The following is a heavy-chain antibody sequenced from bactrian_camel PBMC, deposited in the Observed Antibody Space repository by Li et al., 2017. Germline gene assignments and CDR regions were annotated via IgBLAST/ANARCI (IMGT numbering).Heavy chain of an antibody. D-gene: IGHD2*01. Sequence: HVQLVESGGGSVQAGGSLKLSCSASGTTNCMAWFRQAPGKEREGVAALYGGGGSTDHTDSVKGRFTISRDNAKNTLYLQLNSLKTEDTAMYYCAKDPQSYHSGGYFSVEFGYWGQGTQVTVS. CDR1: GTTNC. J-gene: IGHJ6*01. CDR3: AKDPQSYHSGGYFSVEFGY. CDR2: LYGGGGST. V-gene: IGHV3S1*01.